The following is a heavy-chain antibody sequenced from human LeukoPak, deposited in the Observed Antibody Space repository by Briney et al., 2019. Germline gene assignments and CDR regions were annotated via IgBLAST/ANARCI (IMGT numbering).Heavy chain of an antibody. J-gene: IGHJ4*02. CDR1: GYTFTDYY. V-gene: IGHV1-69-2*01. Sequence: SCKVSGYTFTDYYMHWVQQAPAKGLEGMGLVDPEDGETIYAEKFQGRVTITADTSTDTAYMELSSLRSEDTAVYYCATEGTIFGGEFDYWGQGTLVTVSS. CDR2: VDPEDGET. D-gene: IGHD3-3*01. CDR3: ATEGTIFGGEFDY.